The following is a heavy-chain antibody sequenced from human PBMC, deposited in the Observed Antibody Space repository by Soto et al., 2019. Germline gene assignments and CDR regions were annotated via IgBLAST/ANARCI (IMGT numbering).Heavy chain of an antibody. J-gene: IGHJ3*02. CDR1: GFTFSSYA. V-gene: IGHV3-23*01. CDR2: ISGSGGST. D-gene: IGHD3-22*01. Sequence: EVQLLESGGGLVQPGGSLRLSCVASGFTFSSYAMSWVRQAPGKGLEWVSAISGSGGSTYYADSVKGRFTISRDNSKNTLYLQMNSLRAEDTAVYYCAKALRITMIVVVIQDAFDIWGQGTMVTVSS. CDR3: AKALRITMIVVVIQDAFDI.